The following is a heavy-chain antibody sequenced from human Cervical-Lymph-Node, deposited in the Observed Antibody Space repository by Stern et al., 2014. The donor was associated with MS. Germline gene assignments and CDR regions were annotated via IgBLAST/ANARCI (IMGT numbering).Heavy chain of an antibody. CDR1: GFTFSRYW. J-gene: IGHJ6*02. Sequence: EVQLVESGGGLVQPGGSLRLSCAASGFTFSRYWMHWVRQAPGKGLVWVSRVNGEGTMTTYADSVKGRFTISRDNAKNTLYLEMNSLRVGDTAVYYCARDMRNGYYGMDVWGQGTTVTVSS. CDR2: VNGEGTMT. D-gene: IGHD1-1*01. V-gene: IGHV3-74*01. CDR3: ARDMRNGYYGMDV.